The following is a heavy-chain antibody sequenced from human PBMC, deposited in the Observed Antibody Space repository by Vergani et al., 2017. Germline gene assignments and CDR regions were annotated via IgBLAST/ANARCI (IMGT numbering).Heavy chain of an antibody. Sequence: EVQLVESGGGLVQPGRSLRLSCAASGFTFDDNAIHWVRQAPGKGLEWVSVISWNSASIGYADSEKGRVTISRNNAKNSLYLQMNSLRAKDTALYYCAKDRSLVGNDAFDIWGQGTMVTVSS. V-gene: IGHV3-9*01. CDR1: GFTFDDNA. CDR2: ISWNSASI. J-gene: IGHJ3*02. D-gene: IGHD1-26*01. CDR3: AKDRSLVGNDAFDI.